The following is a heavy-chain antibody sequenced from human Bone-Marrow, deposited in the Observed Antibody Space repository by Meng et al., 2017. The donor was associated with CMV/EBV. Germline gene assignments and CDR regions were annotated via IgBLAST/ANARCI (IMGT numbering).Heavy chain of an antibody. CDR3: TRGGVAGTGRDYFDY. J-gene: IGHJ4*02. CDR1: GYSFINYW. Sequence: FGYSFINYWIGWVRQVPGKGLEWVGIIYPGDSDTRYSPSFQGQVTISADKSISTAYLHWSSLKASDTAMYYCTRGGVAGTGRDYFDYWGQGTLVTVSS. D-gene: IGHD6-19*01. CDR2: IYPGDSDT. V-gene: IGHV5-51*01.